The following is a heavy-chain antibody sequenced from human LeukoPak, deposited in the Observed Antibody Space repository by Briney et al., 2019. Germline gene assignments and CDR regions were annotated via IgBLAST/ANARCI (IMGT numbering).Heavy chain of an antibody. D-gene: IGHD2-2*01. Sequence: GGSLRLSCAASGFTFSSYAMSWVRQAPGEGLEWVSSISDSGTHIYYADSVKGRFTISRDNSKNTVYLQMNSLRAEDTAVYYCARLFRVVVPAANTHFDYWGQGTLVTVSS. CDR1: GFTFSSYA. CDR2: ISDSGTHI. J-gene: IGHJ4*02. V-gene: IGHV3-23*01. CDR3: ARLFRVVVPAANTHFDY.